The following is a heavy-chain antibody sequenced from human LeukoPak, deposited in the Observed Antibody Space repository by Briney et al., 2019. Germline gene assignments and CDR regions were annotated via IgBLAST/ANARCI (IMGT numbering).Heavy chain of an antibody. V-gene: IGHV4-30-4*01. CDR3: ARDGPGSYRYFDY. Sequence: SETLSLTCTVSGGSISSGDYYWSWIRQPPGKGLEWIGYIYYSGSTYYNPSLKSRVTISVDTSKNQFSLKLSSVTAADTAVYYCARDGPGSYRYFDYWGQGTLVTVSS. D-gene: IGHD3-10*01. J-gene: IGHJ4*02. CDR1: GGSISSGDYY. CDR2: IYYSGST.